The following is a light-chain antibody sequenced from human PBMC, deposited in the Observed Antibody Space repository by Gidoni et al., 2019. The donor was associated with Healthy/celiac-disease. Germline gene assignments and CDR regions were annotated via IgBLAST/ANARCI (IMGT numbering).Light chain of an antibody. Sequence: DLQMTQSPSSLSASVGDRVTITCRASQSISSYLNWYQQKPGKATKLLIYAASSLQSGVPSRFSGSGSGTDFTITISSLQPEDFATYYCQQIYSTEVTCGQGTRLEIK. CDR2: AAS. J-gene: IGKJ5*01. CDR3: QQIYSTEVT. V-gene: IGKV1-39*01. CDR1: QSISSY.